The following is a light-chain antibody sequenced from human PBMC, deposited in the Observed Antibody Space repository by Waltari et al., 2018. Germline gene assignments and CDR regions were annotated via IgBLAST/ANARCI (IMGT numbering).Light chain of an antibody. CDR2: GAS. Sequence: IVMTQSPATLSVSPGERATLSCRASQSVSSNLAWYQQKPGQAPRLLIYGASTRATGIPARFSGSGSWTEFTLTISSLQSEDLALYYCQQYNNWPPMTFGQGTRLEIK. J-gene: IGKJ5*01. V-gene: IGKV3-15*01. CDR3: QQYNNWPPMT. CDR1: QSVSSN.